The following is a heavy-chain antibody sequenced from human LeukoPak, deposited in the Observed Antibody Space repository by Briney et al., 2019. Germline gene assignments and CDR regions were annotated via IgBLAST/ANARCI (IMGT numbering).Heavy chain of an antibody. CDR1: GYTFTDYY. Sequence: GASVNVSCKAPGYTFTDYYMNWVRQAPGQGLEWMGWINPNSRVTNYAQKFQGRVTMTRDTSISTAYMELSSLRSDDTAVYYCAKEGDTAMALNAFDIWGQGTMVTVSS. V-gene: IGHV1-2*02. J-gene: IGHJ3*02. CDR3: AKEGDTAMALNAFDI. CDR2: INPNSRVT. D-gene: IGHD5-18*01.